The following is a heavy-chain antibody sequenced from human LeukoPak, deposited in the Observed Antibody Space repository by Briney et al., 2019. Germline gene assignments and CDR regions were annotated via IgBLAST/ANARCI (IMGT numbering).Heavy chain of an antibody. J-gene: IGHJ4*02. CDR2: IRDTGNDM. D-gene: IGHD1-26*01. CDR1: GFIFRTEP. Sequence: GGSLRLSCAASGFIFRTEPMTWVRQAPGKGPEWLSNIRDTGNDMSYADSVRGRFTISRDNARNSLFLQMDNLRVEDTALYYCVRDVYWAFDRWGQGTLVTVSS. CDR3: VRDVYWAFDR. V-gene: IGHV3-48*01.